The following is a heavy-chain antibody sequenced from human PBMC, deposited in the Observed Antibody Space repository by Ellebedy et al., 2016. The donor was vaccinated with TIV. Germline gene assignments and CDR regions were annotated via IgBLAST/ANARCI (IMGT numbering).Heavy chain of an antibody. CDR2: IYQDGSEK. J-gene: IGHJ5*01. CDR1: GFIFRSYW. CDR3: ARRGSYGDYAVHVNSWFDS. V-gene: IGHV3-7*01. D-gene: IGHD4-17*01. Sequence: PGGSLRLSCAASGFIFRSYWMSWVRQAPGKGLEWVANIYQDGSEKYYVDSVEGRFTISRDNAKNELYLQMKSLKVEDTAVYYCARRGSYGDYAVHVNSWFDSWGQGTPVTVSP.